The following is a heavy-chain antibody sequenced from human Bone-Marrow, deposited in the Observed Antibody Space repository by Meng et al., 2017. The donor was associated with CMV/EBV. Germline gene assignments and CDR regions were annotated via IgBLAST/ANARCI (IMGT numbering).Heavy chain of an antibody. Sequence: ASVKVSCKASGYSFSSYGISWVRQAPGQGLEWMGWISAYNGNTNYAQRLQGRVTMTTDTSTSTAYMELRGLRSDDTAVYYCAKFSQWLVPFDYWGQGPRVTCFS. V-gene: IGHV1-18*01. CDR1: GYSFSSYG. CDR2: ISAYNGNT. J-gene: IGHJ4*02. D-gene: IGHD6-19*01. CDR3: AKFSQWLVPFDY.